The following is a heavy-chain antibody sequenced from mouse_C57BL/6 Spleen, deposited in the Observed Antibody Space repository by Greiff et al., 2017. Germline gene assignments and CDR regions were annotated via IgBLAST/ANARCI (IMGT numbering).Heavy chain of an antibody. CDR2: IYWDDDK. Sequence: QVTLKVSGPGILQSSQTLSLTCSFSGFSLSTSGMGVSWIRQPSGKGLEWLAHIYWDDDKRYNPSLKSRLTISKDTSRNQVFLKITSVDTADTATYYCARSLLTGTGGYYAMDYWGQGTSVTVSS. V-gene: IGHV8-12*01. J-gene: IGHJ4*01. CDR1: GFSLSTSGMG. D-gene: IGHD4-1*01. CDR3: ARSLLTGTGGYYAMDY.